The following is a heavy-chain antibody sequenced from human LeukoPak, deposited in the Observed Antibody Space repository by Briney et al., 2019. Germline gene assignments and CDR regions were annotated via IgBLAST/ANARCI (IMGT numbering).Heavy chain of an antibody. V-gene: IGHV4-34*01. CDR1: GGSISSYY. CDR2: INHSGST. Sequence: SETLSLTCTVSGGSISSYYWSWIRQPPGKGLEWIGEINHSGSTNYNPSLKSRVTISVDTSKNQFSLKLSSVTAADTAVYYCARGHRYCSSTSCYIWFDPWGQGTLVTVSS. D-gene: IGHD2-2*02. CDR3: ARGHRYCSSTSCYIWFDP. J-gene: IGHJ5*02.